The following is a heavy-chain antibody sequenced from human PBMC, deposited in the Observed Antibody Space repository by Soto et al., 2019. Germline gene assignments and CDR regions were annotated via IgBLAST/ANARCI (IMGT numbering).Heavy chain of an antibody. CDR1: GGSISSYY. Sequence: SETLSLTCTVSGGSISSYYWSWIRQPPGKGLEWIGYIYYSGSTNYNPSLKSRVTISVDTSKNQFSLKLSSVTAADTAVYYCARHGCSSTSCYPYYYYYYMDVWGKGTTVTVSS. J-gene: IGHJ6*03. CDR2: IYYSGST. V-gene: IGHV4-59*08. D-gene: IGHD2-2*01. CDR3: ARHGCSSTSCYPYYYYYYMDV.